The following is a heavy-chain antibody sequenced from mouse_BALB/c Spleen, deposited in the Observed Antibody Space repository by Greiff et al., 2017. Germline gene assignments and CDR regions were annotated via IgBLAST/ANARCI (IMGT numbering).Heavy chain of an antibody. CDR2: IYPYNGGT. CDR1: GYTFTDYN. J-gene: IGHJ4*01. CDR3: ARGYYGEDAMDY. V-gene: IGHV1S29*02. D-gene: IGHD1-1*01. Sequence: EVHLQQSGPELVKPGASVKISCKASGYTFTDYNMHWVKQSHGKSLEWIGYIYPYNGGTGYNQKFKSKATLTVDNSSSTAYMELRSLTSEDSAVYYCARGYYGEDAMDYWGQGTSVTVSS.